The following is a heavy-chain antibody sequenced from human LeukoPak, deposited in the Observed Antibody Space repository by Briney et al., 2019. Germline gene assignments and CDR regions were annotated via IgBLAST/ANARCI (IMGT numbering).Heavy chain of an antibody. Sequence: ASVKVSCKASGYTFTGHYMHWVRQAPGQGLEWMGWINTNSGGTNYAQEFQGRVTMTRDTAISTAYMELSWLRSDDTAVYYCATQTKLNYMNVWGKGTTVTISS. D-gene: IGHD5-24*01. CDR2: INTNSGGT. V-gene: IGHV1-2*02. CDR3: ATQTKLNYMNV. J-gene: IGHJ6*03. CDR1: GYTFTGHY.